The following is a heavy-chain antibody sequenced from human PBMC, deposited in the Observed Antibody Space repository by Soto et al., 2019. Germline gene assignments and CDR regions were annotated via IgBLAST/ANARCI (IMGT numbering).Heavy chain of an antibody. Sequence: GALVTVSCKASGYRISRYGIIWVRQDPGQGLERMGWISAYNGNTNYAQKLQGRVTMTTDTSTSTAYMELRSLRSDDTAVYYCARDLDSSGPSYYYYGMDVWGQGTTVTVSS. J-gene: IGHJ6*02. CDR1: GYRISRYG. CDR3: ARDLDSSGPSYYYYGMDV. V-gene: IGHV1-18*01. D-gene: IGHD3-22*01. CDR2: ISAYNGNT.